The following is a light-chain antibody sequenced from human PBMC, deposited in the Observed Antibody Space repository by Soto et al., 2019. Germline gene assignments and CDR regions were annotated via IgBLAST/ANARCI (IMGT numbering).Light chain of an antibody. Sequence: QSVLTQPPSASGTPGQRVTISCSGSSSNIGSNYVYWYQQLPGTAPKLLIYRNNQRPSGVPDRFSGSKSGTSASLAISGLPSEDEADYYCAAWDDSLSGPHVVFGGGTKVTVL. J-gene: IGLJ2*01. CDR1: SSNIGSNY. CDR3: AAWDDSLSGPHVV. V-gene: IGLV1-47*01. CDR2: RNN.